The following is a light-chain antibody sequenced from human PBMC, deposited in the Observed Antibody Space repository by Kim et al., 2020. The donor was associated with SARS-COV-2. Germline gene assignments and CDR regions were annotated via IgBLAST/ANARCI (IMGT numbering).Light chain of an antibody. V-gene: IGLV3-19*01. CDR2: GNS. CDR1: CLRKYY. Sequence: SSELTQDPAVSVALGQTVRITCQGDCLRKYYATWYQQKPGQAPVLVIYGNSNRPSGIPDLFSGSSSGNTGSLTITGAQAEDEADYYCTSRDSSGDRWLFGGGTKLTVL. CDR3: TSRDSSGDRWL. J-gene: IGLJ3*02.